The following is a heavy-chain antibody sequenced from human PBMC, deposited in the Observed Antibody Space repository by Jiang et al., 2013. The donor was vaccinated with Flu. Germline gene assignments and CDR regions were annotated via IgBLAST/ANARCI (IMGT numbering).Heavy chain of an antibody. J-gene: IGHJ6*02. CDR3: ARGGGDYGGVVDV. V-gene: IGHV4-34*01. D-gene: IGHD4-17*01. CDR2: INHSGST. Sequence: LLKPSETLSLTCAVYGGSFSGYYWSWIRQPPGKGLEWIGEINHSGSTNYNPSLKSRVTISVDTSKNQFSLKLSSVTAADTAVYYCARGGGDYGGVVDVWGQGTTVTVSS. CDR1: GGSFSGYY.